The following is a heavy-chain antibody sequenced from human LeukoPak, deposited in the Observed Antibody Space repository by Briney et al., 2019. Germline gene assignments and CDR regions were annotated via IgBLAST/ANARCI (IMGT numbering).Heavy chain of an antibody. CDR3: ARDPKGITIFGVVIPAHDAFDI. CDR1: GYTFTSYG. J-gene: IGHJ3*02. Sequence: ASVKVSCKASGYTFTSYGISWVRQASGQGLEWMGWISAYNGNTNYAQKLQGRVTMTTDTSTSTAYMELRSLRSDDTAVYYCARDPKGITIFGVVIPAHDAFDIWGQGTMVTVSS. D-gene: IGHD3-3*01. V-gene: IGHV1-18*01. CDR2: ISAYNGNT.